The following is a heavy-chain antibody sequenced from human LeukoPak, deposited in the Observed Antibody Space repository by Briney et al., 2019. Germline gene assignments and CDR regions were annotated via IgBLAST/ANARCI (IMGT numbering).Heavy chain of an antibody. D-gene: IGHD5/OR15-5a*01. CDR2: ISGSGITT. J-gene: IGHJ4*02. V-gene: IGHV3-23*01. CDR1: GFTFSNYA. CDR3: AKDQKGLCDSVIDVDY. Sequence: PGGSLRLSCAASGFTFSNYAMTWARQAPGKGLEWVSSISGSGITTHYADSVKGRFTISRDNSKNTLSLQMNSLRAEDTAMYYCAKDQKGLCDSVIDVDYWGQGSLVTVSS.